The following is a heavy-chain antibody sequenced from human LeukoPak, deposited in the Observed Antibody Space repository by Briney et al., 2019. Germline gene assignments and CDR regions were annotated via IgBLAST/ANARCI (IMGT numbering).Heavy chain of an antibody. D-gene: IGHD3-10*01. CDR3: ARDIKSSFWFGELLTD. V-gene: IGHV3-7*01. Sequence: GGSLRLSCAAAGFTLSSFWMSWVRQAPAKGLDRVANIKQDGSESYYVDSVKGRFTTSRDNAKNSLYLQMNSLRAEDTAVYYCARDIKSSFWFGELLTDWGQGTLVTVSS. CDR2: IKQDGSES. CDR1: GFTLSSFW. J-gene: IGHJ4*02.